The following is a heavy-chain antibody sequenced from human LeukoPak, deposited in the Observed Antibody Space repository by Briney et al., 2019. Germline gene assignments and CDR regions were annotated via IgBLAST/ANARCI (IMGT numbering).Heavy chain of an antibody. CDR2: IYYSGST. V-gene: IGHV4-39*07. D-gene: IGHD3-22*01. J-gene: IGHJ4*02. CDR3: ARDKYYYDSSGPGR. CDR1: GGSISSSSYY. Sequence: SETLSLTCTVSGGSISSSSYYWGWIRQPPGKGLEWIGSIYYSGSTYYNPSLKSRVTISVDTSKNQFSLKLSSVTAADTAVYYCARDKYYYDSSGPGRWGQGTLVTVSS.